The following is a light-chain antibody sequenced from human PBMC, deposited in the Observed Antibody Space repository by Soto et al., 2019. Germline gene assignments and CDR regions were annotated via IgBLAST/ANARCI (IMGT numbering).Light chain of an antibody. CDR1: SSDVGGYNS. CDR3: TSYTSSNTLGV. J-gene: IGLJ1*01. Sequence: QSALTQPASVSGSPGQSITVSCTGTSSDVGGYNSVSWYQQHPGKTPKLMIFEVNNRPSGVSNRFSGSKSGNTASLTISGLQAEDEADYYCTSYTSSNTLGVFGTGTKLTVL. V-gene: IGLV2-14*01. CDR2: EVN.